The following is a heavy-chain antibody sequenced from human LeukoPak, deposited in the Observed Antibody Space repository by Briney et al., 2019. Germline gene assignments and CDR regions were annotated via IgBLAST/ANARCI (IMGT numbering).Heavy chain of an antibody. CDR1: GFTFSRYI. Sequence: GGSLRLSCAASGFTFSRYIMNWVRQAPGKGLEWVSSISSSSEFIYYADSVKGRFTISRDNARNSLYLQMNSLRAEDTAVYYCARWLGAIAWPYYFDYWGQGTLVTVSS. CDR3: ARWLGAIAWPYYFDY. CDR2: ISSSSEFI. V-gene: IGHV3-21*01. J-gene: IGHJ4*02. D-gene: IGHD3-16*02.